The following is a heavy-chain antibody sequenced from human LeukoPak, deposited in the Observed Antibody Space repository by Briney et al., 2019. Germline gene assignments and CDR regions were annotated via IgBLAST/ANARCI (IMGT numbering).Heavy chain of an antibody. CDR2: ISAYNDNT. D-gene: IGHD5-18*01. J-gene: IGHJ4*02. Sequence: ASLKVSCKASGYTFTSYGISWVRQAPGQGLEWMGWISAYNDNTNYAQKLQGRVTMTTDTSTSTTYMELRSLRSDDTAVYYCARAGAAMVPRFDYWDQGTLVTVSS. CDR1: GYTFTSYG. CDR3: ARAGAAMVPRFDY. V-gene: IGHV1-18*01.